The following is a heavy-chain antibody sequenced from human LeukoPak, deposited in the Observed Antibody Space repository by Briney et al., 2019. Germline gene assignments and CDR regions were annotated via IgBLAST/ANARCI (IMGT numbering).Heavy chain of an antibody. CDR2: IQYDGHDK. CDR1: GFSLSRYD. D-gene: IGHD4-11*01. J-gene: IGHJ3*02. Sequence: GGSLRLSCAASGFSLSRYDMHWVRQAPGKGVEWVAFIQYDGHDKYYADSVRGRFTISRDNSKNILSLQMNSLRAEDTAVYYCAREMTTPDDAFDIWGQGTMVIVSS. CDR3: AREMTTPDDAFDI. V-gene: IGHV3-30*02.